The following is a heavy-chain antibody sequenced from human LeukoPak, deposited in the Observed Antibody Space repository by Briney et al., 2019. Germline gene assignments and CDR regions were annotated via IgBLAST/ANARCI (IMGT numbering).Heavy chain of an antibody. V-gene: IGHV1-2*02. Sequence: ASVKVSCKASGYTFTSYGISWVRQAPGQGLEWMGWINPNSGGTNYAQKFQGRVTMTRDTSISTAYMELSRLRSDDTAVYYCAREDGGYSYGYLYYFDYWGQGTLVTVSS. CDR2: INPNSGGT. CDR1: GYTFTSYG. CDR3: AREDGGYSYGYLYYFDY. D-gene: IGHD5-18*01. J-gene: IGHJ4*02.